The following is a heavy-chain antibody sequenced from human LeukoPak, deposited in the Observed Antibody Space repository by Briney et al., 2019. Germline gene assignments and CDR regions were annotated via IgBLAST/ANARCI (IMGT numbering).Heavy chain of an antibody. V-gene: IGHV3-7*01. Sequence: GGSLRLSCAAYGLTFNTYWMNWVRQAPGKGLEWVANTSPDGNEKYYADFVKGRFSIFRDNANSIRYLQMNSLRGEDTAVYYCLPGKGYWGQGTLVTVSS. CDR1: GLTFNTYW. D-gene: IGHD4-23*01. J-gene: IGHJ4*02. CDR3: LPGKGY. CDR2: TSPDGNEK.